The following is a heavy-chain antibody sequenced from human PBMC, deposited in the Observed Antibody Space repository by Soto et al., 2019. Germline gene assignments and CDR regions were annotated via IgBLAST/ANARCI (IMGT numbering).Heavy chain of an antibody. V-gene: IGHV3-30*18. D-gene: IGHD3-10*01. CDR1: GFTFSSYG. CDR3: AKSPSTLWFGELFSGPPPGDWFDP. CDR2: ISYDGSNK. Sequence: QVQLVESGGGVVQPGRSLRLSCAASGFTFSSYGMHWVRQAPGKGLEWVAVISYDGSNKYYADSVKGRFTISRDNSKNTLYLQMNSLRAEDTAVYYCAKSPSTLWFGELFSGPPPGDWFDPWGQGTLVTVSS. J-gene: IGHJ5*02.